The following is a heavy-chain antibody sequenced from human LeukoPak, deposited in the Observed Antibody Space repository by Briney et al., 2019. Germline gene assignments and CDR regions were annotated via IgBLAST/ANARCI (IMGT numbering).Heavy chain of an antibody. Sequence: ASVKVSCKASGGTFSSYAISWVRQAPGQGLEWMGGIIPIFGTVNYAQKFQGRVTITTDESTSTAYMELSSLRSEDTAVYYCARGSSRGLRAASGFDYWGQGTLVTVSS. V-gene: IGHV1-69*05. CDR2: IIPIFGTV. D-gene: IGHD4-17*01. CDR1: GGTFSSYA. CDR3: ARGSSRGLRAASGFDY. J-gene: IGHJ4*02.